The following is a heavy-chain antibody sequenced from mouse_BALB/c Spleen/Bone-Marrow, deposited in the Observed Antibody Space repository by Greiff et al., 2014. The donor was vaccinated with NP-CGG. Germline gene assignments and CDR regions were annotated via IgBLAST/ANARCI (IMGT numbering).Heavy chain of an antibody. D-gene: IGHD3-1*01. V-gene: IGHV2-2*02. CDR2: IWTGGST. CDR3: ARNHRGYYFDY. Sequence: VKVEESGPGLVQPSQSLPITCTVSGFSLTTYGVHWVRQSPGKGLEWLGVIWTGGSTDYNAAFISRLSISKDNSKSQVFFEMNSLQANDTAIYYCARNHRGYYFDYWGQGTTLTVSS. CDR1: GFSLTTYG. J-gene: IGHJ2*01.